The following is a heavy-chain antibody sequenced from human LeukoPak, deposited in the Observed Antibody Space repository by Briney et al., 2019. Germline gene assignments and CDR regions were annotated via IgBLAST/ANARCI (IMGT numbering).Heavy chain of an antibody. CDR3: ARVRGYSDSSGPRDY. CDR2: IRPYNGNT. Sequence: ASLKLSCTASGYTFTSYGISWVRQAPGQGLEWVGLIRPYNGNTNYAQKLQARVTMTTDTSTSTAYMELRSLRSDDTAVYYCARVRGYSDSSGPRDYWGEGTLVTVS. J-gene: IGHJ4*02. V-gene: IGHV1-18*01. D-gene: IGHD3-22*01. CDR1: GYTFTSYG.